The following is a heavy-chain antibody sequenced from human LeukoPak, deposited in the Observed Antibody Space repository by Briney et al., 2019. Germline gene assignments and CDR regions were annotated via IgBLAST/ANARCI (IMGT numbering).Heavy chain of an antibody. CDR1: GYTFTTYD. CDR2: MNPNSGDT. CDR3: AKGGGFPN. V-gene: IGHV1-8*01. Sequence: ASVKVSCKASGYTFTTYDINWVRQAAGQGLEWMGWMNPNSGDTAYAQKFQGRVTMTRDTSISTAYMELSSLRSEDTAVYYCAKGGGFPNWGQGTLVTVSS. D-gene: IGHD3-10*01. J-gene: IGHJ4*02.